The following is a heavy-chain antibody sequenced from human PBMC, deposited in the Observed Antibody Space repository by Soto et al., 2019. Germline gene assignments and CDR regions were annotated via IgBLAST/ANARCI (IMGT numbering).Heavy chain of an antibody. CDR2: ISSTSRHT. V-gene: IGHV3-11*06. Sequence: QVHLVESGGGLVKPGGSLRLSCAASGFTFSDYYVTWLRQAPGKGLEWLSYISSTSRHTDYANSVKGRFTISRDNANNSLSLQMNSLRVDDAAVCFCARAASAAGSRYFDYWGQGARVTVSS. CDR1: GFTFSDYY. CDR3: ARAASAAGSRYFDY. J-gene: IGHJ4*02. D-gene: IGHD6-13*01.